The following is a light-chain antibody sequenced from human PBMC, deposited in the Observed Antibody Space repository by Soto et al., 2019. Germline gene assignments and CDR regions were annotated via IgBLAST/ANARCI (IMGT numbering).Light chain of an antibody. J-gene: IGKJ1*01. CDR3: QQNTTYSWT. Sequence: DIQMTQFPSTLSASVGDRVTITCRASQTISNWVAWYQQKPGKPPKVLIFQLSTLESGVPARFIGTGSGTEFTLTISSVQPDDFATYYCQQNTTYSWTFGQGTKVEIK. V-gene: IGKV1-5*03. CDR1: QTISNW. CDR2: QLS.